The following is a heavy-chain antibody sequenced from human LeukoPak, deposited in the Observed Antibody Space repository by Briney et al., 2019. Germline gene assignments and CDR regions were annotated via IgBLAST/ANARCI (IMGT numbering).Heavy chain of an antibody. J-gene: IGHJ3*02. CDR3: ARVDYSNYGDAFDI. CDR1: GGSIGTYS. CDR2: IYYSGTT. D-gene: IGHD4-11*01. V-gene: IGHV4-59*01. Sequence: SETLSLTCTVSGGSIGTYSWNWIRQPPGKGLEWIGYIYYSGTTNYNPSLKSRVTISVDTSKNQFSLKLSSVTAADTAVYYCARVDYSNYGDAFDIWGQGTMVTVSS.